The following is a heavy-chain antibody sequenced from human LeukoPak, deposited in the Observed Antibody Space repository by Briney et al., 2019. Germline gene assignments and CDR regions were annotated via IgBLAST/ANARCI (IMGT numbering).Heavy chain of an antibody. J-gene: IGHJ4*02. CDR1: GFTFDDYA. CDR3: AKSKGYYDSSGYTPFDY. CDR2: ISWNSGSI. D-gene: IGHD3-22*01. V-gene: IGHV3-9*01. Sequence: GRSLRLSCAASGFTFDDYAMHWVRQAPGKGLEWVSGISWNSGSIGYADSVKGRFTISRDNSKNTLYLQMNSLRAEDTAVYYCAKSKGYYDSSGYTPFDYWGQGTLVTVSS.